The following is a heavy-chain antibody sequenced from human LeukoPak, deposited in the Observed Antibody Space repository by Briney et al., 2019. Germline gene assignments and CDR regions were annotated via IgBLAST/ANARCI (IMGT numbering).Heavy chain of an antibody. CDR1: GFTFDDYG. D-gene: IGHD2-2*01. Sequence: GGSLRLSCAASGFTFDDYGMNWVRQAPGKGLEWVSSISSSSSYIYYADSVKGRFTISRDNAKNSLYLQMNSLRAEDTAVYYCARAQEDIVVVPAASDAFDIWGQGTMVTVSS. CDR2: ISSSSSYI. CDR3: ARAQEDIVVVPAASDAFDI. J-gene: IGHJ3*02. V-gene: IGHV3-21*01.